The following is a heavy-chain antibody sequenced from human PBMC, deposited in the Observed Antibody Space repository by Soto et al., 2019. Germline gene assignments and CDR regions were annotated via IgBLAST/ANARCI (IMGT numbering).Heavy chain of an antibody. V-gene: IGHV4-34*01. J-gene: IGHJ4*02. D-gene: IGHD2-8*02. CDR2: INHSGST. CDR3: ARDKITGLFDY. CDR1: GGSFSGYY. Sequence: SETLSLTCAVYGGSFSGYYWTWIRQPPGTGLEWIGEINHSGSTNYNPSLKSRVTISVDTSKNQFSLKLTSVTAADTAVYYCARDKITGLFDYWGQGILVTVSS.